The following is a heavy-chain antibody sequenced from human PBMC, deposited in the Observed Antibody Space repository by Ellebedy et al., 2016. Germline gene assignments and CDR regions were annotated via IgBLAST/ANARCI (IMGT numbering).Heavy chain of an antibody. J-gene: IGHJ6*02. CDR3: AKDFGMDV. V-gene: IGHV3-23*01. CDR2: ISSSGGST. CDR1: GFTFSSYA. Sequence: GESLKISXAASGFTFSSYAMSWVRQAPGKGLEWVSAISSSGGSTYYADSVKGRFTISRDNSKNTLYLQMNSLRAEDTAVYYCAKDFGMDVWGQGTTVTVSS.